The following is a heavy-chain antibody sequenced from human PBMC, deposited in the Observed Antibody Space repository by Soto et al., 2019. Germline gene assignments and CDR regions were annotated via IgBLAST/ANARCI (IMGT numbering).Heavy chain of an antibody. D-gene: IGHD1-26*01. CDR2: TLPFLGSS. CDR1: GGTFKKFA. Sequence: QVQLVQSGPEVKKPGSSVKVSCEASGGTFKKFAISWVRQAPGXGLXWMGGTLPFLGSSKYPQKFQGRVTIAADEXATTTXXXXXXXXXXXXXXXXXXXXXXXXXDXXWEASYSHGLDVWGQGTTVTVSS. V-gene: IGHV1-69*01. CDR3: XXXXXXXXDXXWEASYSHGLDV. J-gene: IGHJ6*02.